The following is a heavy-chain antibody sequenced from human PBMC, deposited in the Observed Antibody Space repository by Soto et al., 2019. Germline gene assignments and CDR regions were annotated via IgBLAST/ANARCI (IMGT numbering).Heavy chain of an antibody. J-gene: IGHJ2*01. V-gene: IGHV4-30-2*01. CDR3: ARASLCSGGSCYRLWYFDL. CDR2: IYHSGST. Sequence: QLQLQESGSGLVKPTQTLSLTCAVSGGSISSGGYSWSWIRQPPGKGLEWIGYIYHSGSTYYNPSLKSRVTISVDRFKHQFSLKLSSVAAADTAVYYCARASLCSGGSCYRLWYFDLWGRGTLVTVSS. D-gene: IGHD2-15*01. CDR1: GGSISSGGYS.